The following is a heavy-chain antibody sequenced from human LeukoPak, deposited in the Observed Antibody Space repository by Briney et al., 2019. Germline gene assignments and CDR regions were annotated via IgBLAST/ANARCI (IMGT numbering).Heavy chain of an antibody. J-gene: IGHJ4*02. CDR2: INSSGSTI. D-gene: IGHD6-13*01. Sequence: SGGSLRLSCAASGFTFSDYYMSWIRQAPGKGLGWVSYINSSGSTIYYADSVKGRFTISRDNAKNSLYLQMNSLRAEDTAVYYCATIAAAGPFDYWGQGTLVTVSS. CDR1: GFTFSDYY. V-gene: IGHV3-11*01. CDR3: ATIAAAGPFDY.